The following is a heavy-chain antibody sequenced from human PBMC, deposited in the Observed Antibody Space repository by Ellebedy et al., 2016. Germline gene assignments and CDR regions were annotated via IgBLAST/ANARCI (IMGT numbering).Heavy chain of an antibody. D-gene: IGHD3-22*01. J-gene: IGHJ6*03. CDR3: AKAVDSSGYYGAVYYYYYMDV. CDR2: ISGSGGST. CDR1: GGSISSSSYY. V-gene: IGHV3-23*01. Sequence: GGSLRLSXTVSGGSISSSSYYWGWVRQAPGKGLEWVSAISGSGGSTYYADSVKGRFTISRDNSKNTLYLQMNSLRAEDTAVYYCAKAVDSSGYYGAVYYYYYMDVWGKGTTVTVSS.